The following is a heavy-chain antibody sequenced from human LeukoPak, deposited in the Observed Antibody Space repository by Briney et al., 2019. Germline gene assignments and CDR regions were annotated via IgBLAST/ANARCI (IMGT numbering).Heavy chain of an antibody. Sequence: GGSLRLSCAASGFTFSSYWMYWGRQAPGKGLVWVSRINTDESSTNYADSVKGRFTISRDNAKNTLYLQMNSLRAEDTAVYYCAREHASGRPFDYWGQGTLVTVSS. CDR2: INTDESST. V-gene: IGHV3-74*01. CDR1: GFTFSSYW. J-gene: IGHJ4*02. CDR3: AREHASGRPFDY. D-gene: IGHD3-10*01.